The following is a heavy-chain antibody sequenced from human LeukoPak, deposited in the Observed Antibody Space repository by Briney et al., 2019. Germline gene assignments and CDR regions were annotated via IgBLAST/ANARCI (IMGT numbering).Heavy chain of an antibody. Sequence: QAGGSLRLSCAASGFTFSSNWMHWVRQAPGKWLVWVSRIDSDGSSTSYADSVKGRFTISRDNAKNTLSLQMNSLRAEDTAVYYCARGRGTSSMHPRSSRLDYWGQGTLVTVSS. J-gene: IGHJ4*02. CDR2: IDSDGSST. V-gene: IGHV3-74*01. D-gene: IGHD3-16*01. CDR1: GFTFSSNW. CDR3: ARGRGTSSMHPRSSRLDY.